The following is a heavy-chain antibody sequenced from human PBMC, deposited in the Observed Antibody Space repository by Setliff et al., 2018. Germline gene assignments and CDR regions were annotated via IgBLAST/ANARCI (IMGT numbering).Heavy chain of an antibody. CDR3: ARSSAPSLVLAADFDF. J-gene: IGHJ4*02. Sequence: ASVKVSCKTSGYNFITFGLSWVRQAPGQGPGWMGCISPYTGDTNYAQKFQDRVTMTMDSSSQTVYMELSSLNSDDTAVYYCARSSAPSLVLAADFDFWGQGTLVTVS. D-gene: IGHD2-8*02. CDR2: ISPYTGDT. V-gene: IGHV1-18*01. CDR1: GYNFITFG.